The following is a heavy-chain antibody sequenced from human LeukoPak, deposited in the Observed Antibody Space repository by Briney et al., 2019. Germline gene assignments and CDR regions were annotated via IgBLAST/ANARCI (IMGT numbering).Heavy chain of an antibody. V-gene: IGHV5-51*01. CDR3: ARHVNQEQLGGDY. Sequence: GESLRISCKGSGYSFTSYWIGWVRQMPGKGLEWMGIIYPGDSDTRYSPSFQGQVTISADKSISTAYLQWGSLKASDTAMYYCARHVNQEQLGGDYWGQGTLVTVSS. CDR1: GYSFTSYW. D-gene: IGHD6-6*01. CDR2: IYPGDSDT. J-gene: IGHJ4*02.